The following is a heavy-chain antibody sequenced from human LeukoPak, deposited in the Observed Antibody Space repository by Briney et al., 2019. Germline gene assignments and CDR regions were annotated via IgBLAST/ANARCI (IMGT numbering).Heavy chain of an antibody. CDR2: IYYSGST. CDR3: AREGGYSSGWPFDY. Sequence: SETLSLTCTVSGGSISSYYWSWIRQPPGKGLEWIGCIYYSGSTNYNPYLKSRVTISVDTSKNQFSLKLSSVTAADTAVYYCAREGGYSSGWPFDYWGQGTLVTVSS. V-gene: IGHV4-59*01. D-gene: IGHD6-19*01. J-gene: IGHJ4*02. CDR1: GGSISSYY.